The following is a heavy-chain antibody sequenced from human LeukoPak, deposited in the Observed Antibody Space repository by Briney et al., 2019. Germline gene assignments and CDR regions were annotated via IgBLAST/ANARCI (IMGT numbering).Heavy chain of an antibody. D-gene: IGHD6-13*01. V-gene: IGHV3-20*04. CDR1: GFTFYDYG. CDR3: ARDSSSWYRGGHDY. Sequence: PGGSLRLSCAASGFTFYDYGMSWVRQAPGKGLEWVSGINWNGGSTGYADSVKGRFTISRDNAKNSLYLQMNSLRAEVTALYYCARDSSSWYRGGHDYWGQGTLVTVSP. CDR2: INWNGGST. J-gene: IGHJ4*02.